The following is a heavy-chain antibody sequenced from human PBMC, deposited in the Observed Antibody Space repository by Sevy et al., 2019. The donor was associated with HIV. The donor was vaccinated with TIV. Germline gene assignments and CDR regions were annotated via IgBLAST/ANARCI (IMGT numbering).Heavy chain of an antibody. V-gene: IGHV3-74*01. D-gene: IGHD3-10*01. J-gene: IGHJ4*02. CDR1: GFPFSSHW. CDR2: INSDDTSI. CDR3: ARGSGVAFEY. Sequence: GGSLRLSCEASGFPFSSHWMHWVRQGPGQGLVWVSGINSDDTSIPYADSVKGRFTISRDNVKNTLYLQMSSLRAEDTALYYCARGSGVAFEYWGQGTLVTVSS.